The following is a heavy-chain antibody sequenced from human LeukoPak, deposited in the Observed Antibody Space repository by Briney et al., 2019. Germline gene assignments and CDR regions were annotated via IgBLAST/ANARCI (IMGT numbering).Heavy chain of an antibody. V-gene: IGHV4-4*02. CDR2: IYHSGGT. D-gene: IGHD3-10*01. J-gene: IGHJ4*02. CDR1: GGSISSSNW. CDR3: ARAPENDGSGSYED. Sequence: SGTLSLTCAVSGGSISSSNWWSWVRQPPGKGLEWIGEIYHSGGTNYNPSLKSRVTISVDKSKNQFSLKLSSVTAADTAVYYCARAPENDGSGSYEDWGQGTLVTVSS.